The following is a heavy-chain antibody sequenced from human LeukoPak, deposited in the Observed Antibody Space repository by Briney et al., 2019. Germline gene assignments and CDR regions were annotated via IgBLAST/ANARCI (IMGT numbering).Heavy chain of an antibody. V-gene: IGHV3-23*01. J-gene: IGHJ3*02. CDR2: ITKSGDQA. CDR1: GITFSNSA. CDR3: VKSAGKDGYRDVFDI. Sequence: GGSLRLSCVPSGITFSNSALSWVRQAPGKGLEWVSTITKSGDQAHYADSVRGLFTISRDIFKNTLYLQMNSLRAEDTAVYHCVKSAGKDGYRDVFDIWGQGTVVTVSS. D-gene: IGHD5-24*01.